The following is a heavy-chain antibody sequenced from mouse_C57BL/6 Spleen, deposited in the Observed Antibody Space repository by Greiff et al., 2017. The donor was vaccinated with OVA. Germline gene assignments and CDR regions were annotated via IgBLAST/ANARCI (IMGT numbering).Heavy chain of an antibody. V-gene: IGHV1-15*01. CDR1: GYTFTDYE. D-gene: IGHD1-1*01. J-gene: IGHJ2*01. CDR3: TRRGGSSPFDY. Sequence: QVQLQQSGAELVRPGASVTLSCKASGYTFTDYEMHWVKQTPVHGLEWIGAIDPETGGTAYNQKFKGKAILTADKSSSTADMELRSLTSEDSAVYYCTRRGGSSPFDYWGQGTTLTVSS. CDR2: IDPETGGT.